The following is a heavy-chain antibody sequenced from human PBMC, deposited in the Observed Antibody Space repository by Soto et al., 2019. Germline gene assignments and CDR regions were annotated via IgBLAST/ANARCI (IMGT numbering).Heavy chain of an antibody. CDR2: IVAFNGNT. CDR1: GYSFSTYS. CDR3: ARAVGAALDY. J-gene: IGHJ4*02. Sequence: QVQLVQSGAEVKKPGASVKVSCKASGYSFSTYSFSWVRQAPGQGLEWMGWIVAFNGNTNYAQKFQGRVTMTTDTSTTTVYMELGSLTSDATAVYYCARAVGAALDYWGQGTLVTVSS. V-gene: IGHV1-18*04. D-gene: IGHD6-25*01.